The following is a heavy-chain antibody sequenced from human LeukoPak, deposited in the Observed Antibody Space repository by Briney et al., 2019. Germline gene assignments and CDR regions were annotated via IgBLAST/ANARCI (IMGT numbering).Heavy chain of an antibody. J-gene: IGHJ4*02. CDR3: ARLKSAAGNYYFDY. CDR2: IYSTGST. D-gene: IGHD6-13*01. V-gene: IGHV4-4*07. Sequence: SETLSLTCSVSGGSMTSYYWSWIRQPAGKGLEWIGRIYSTGSTKYNPSLKSRVTMSVDTSKNQFSLKLSSVTAADTAVYYCARLKSAAGNYYFDYWGQGTLVTVSS. CDR1: GGSMTSYY.